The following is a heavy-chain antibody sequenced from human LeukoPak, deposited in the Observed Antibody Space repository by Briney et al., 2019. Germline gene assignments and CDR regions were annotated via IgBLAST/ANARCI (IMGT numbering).Heavy chain of an antibody. CDR1: GFTFSTYG. V-gene: IGHV3-30*18. D-gene: IGHD6-13*01. CDR3: AKDGGKAAAGTFDC. J-gene: IGHJ4*02. Sequence: PGGSLRLSCAASGFTFSTYGMHWVRQAPGKGLEWVAVISHDGSSKFYTDSVKGRFTISRDNSKNTLYLQMNSLRPEDTAVYYCAKDGGKAAAGTFDCWGQGTLVTVSS. CDR2: ISHDGSSK.